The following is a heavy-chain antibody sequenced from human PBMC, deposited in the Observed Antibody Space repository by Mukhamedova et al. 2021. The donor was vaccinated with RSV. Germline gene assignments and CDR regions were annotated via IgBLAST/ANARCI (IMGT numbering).Heavy chain of an antibody. CDR1: SSYA. V-gene: IGHV3-30*01. J-gene: IGHJ2*01. CDR2: ISYDGSNK. CDR3: ARPTTVTRPGTRVQGWYF. Sequence: SSYAMHWVRQAPGKGLEWVAVISYDGSNKYYADSVKGRFTISRDNSKNTLYLQMNSLRAEDTAVYYCARPTTVTRPGTRVQGWYF. D-gene: IGHD4-17*01.